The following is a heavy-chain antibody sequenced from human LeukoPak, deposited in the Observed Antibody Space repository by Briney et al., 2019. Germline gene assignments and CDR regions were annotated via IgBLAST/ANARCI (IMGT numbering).Heavy chain of an antibody. Sequence: GGSLRLSCTASGFIFSDYAMMWVRQSPGKGPEWVAAIRGAGGGALYADSVRGRFTISRDNSKYTLFLQMNSLRAEDTAVYYCARDPNGDYVGAFDMWGPGTMVTVSS. J-gene: IGHJ3*02. CDR1: GFIFSDYA. CDR3: ARDPNGDYVGAFDM. D-gene: IGHD4-17*01. V-gene: IGHV3-23*01. CDR2: IRGAGGGA.